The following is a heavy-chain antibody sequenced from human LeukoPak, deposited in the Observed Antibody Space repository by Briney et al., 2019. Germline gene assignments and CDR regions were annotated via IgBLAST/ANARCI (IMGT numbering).Heavy chain of an antibody. D-gene: IGHD2-2*01. J-gene: IGHJ4*02. Sequence: SETLSLTCAVYGGSFSGYYWSWIRQPPGKGLEWIGEINHSGSTNYNPSLKSRVTISVDTSKNQFSLKLSSVTAADTAVYYCARGWDIVVVPAASRAQFDYWGRGTLVTVSS. CDR1: GGSFSGYY. V-gene: IGHV4-34*01. CDR3: ARGWDIVVVPAASRAQFDY. CDR2: INHSGST.